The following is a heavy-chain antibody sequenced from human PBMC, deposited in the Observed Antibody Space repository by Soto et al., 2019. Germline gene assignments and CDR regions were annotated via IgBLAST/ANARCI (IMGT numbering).Heavy chain of an antibody. V-gene: IGHV4-59*01. CDR1: GGSFSGYY. Sequence: QVHLQESGPGLVKPPETLSLTCSVSGGSFSGYYWSWIRQSPGKGLAWIGSIYYTGSTKYNLSLKGRATISVDSSSSRVSLRLNSLTAADTALYYCARGGLVPTRGVFDYWGRGARVTVAS. CDR3: ARGGLVPTRGVFDY. CDR2: IYYTGST. D-gene: IGHD1-26*01. J-gene: IGHJ4*02.